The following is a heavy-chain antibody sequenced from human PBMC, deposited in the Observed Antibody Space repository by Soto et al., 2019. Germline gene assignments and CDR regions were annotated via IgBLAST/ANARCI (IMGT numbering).Heavy chain of an antibody. CDR2: IIPIFGTA. Sequence: QVQLVQSGAEVKKPGSSVKVSCKASGGTFSSYAISWVRQAPGQGLEWMGGIIPIFGTANYAQKFQGRVAITEDEPTSTTYMELSSLRTEDTAVYYWARGVDIVVVIAAAYFDYWGQGTLVTVSS. V-gene: IGHV1-69*01. D-gene: IGHD2-15*01. CDR3: ARGVDIVVVIAAAYFDY. CDR1: GGTFSSYA. J-gene: IGHJ4*02.